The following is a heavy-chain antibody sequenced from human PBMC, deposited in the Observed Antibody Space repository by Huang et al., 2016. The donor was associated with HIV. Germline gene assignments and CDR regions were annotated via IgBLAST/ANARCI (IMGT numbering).Heavy chain of an antibody. D-gene: IGHD2-21*02. CDR2: SYPAGSDT. CDR1: GYSFTNYW. CDR3: ARSEVLVTAVPFDH. Sequence: EVQLVQSEAEVKTPGESLKISCGGSGYSFTNYWIGWVRQSPGEGLEWRGVSYPAGSDTRYSPSFQGQVTFAADKSTRTAYLQWSSLQASDTAIYYCARSEVLVTAVPFDHWGQGTLVTVSS. V-gene: IGHV5-51*03. J-gene: IGHJ4*02.